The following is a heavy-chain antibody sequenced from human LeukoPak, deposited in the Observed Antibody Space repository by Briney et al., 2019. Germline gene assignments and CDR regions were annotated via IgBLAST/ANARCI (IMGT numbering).Heavy chain of an antibody. Sequence: SVKVSCKAPGGTFSSYAISWVRQAPGQGLEWMGGIIPIFGTANYAQKFQGRVTITTDESASTAYMELSSLRSEDTAVYYCARSSYCSSTSCYSNWFDPWGQGTLVTVSS. CDR3: ARSSYCSSTSCYSNWFDP. CDR1: GGTFSSYA. CDR2: IIPIFGTA. D-gene: IGHD2-2*01. V-gene: IGHV1-69*05. J-gene: IGHJ5*02.